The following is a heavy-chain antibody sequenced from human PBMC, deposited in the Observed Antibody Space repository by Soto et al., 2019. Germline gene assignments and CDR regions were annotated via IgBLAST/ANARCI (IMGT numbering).Heavy chain of an antibody. CDR2: IFYTGSA. Sequence: TLALTCAVYGASIRSGGYYWSWIRQRPGKGLEWIAYIFYTGSAYYNPSLESRLSISIDRSKNQFYLKLSSVSAADTAVYYCPRERNDYPDIWG. J-gene: IGHJ3*02. CDR1: GASIRSGGYY. CDR3: PRERNDYPDI. V-gene: IGHV4-31*11. D-gene: IGHD4-17*01.